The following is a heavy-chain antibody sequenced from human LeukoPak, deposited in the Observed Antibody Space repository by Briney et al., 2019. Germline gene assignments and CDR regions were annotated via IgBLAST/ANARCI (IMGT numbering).Heavy chain of an antibody. CDR1: DYSFTSYG. Sequence: GASVKVSCKASDYSFTSYGISWVRQAPGQGLEWMGWISAYNGNTNYTQKFQDRVTMTTDTSTTTAYMEMRSLRSDDTAVYYCARDRDNLGYCSSRSCYRGTGAFDIWGQGTMVTVSS. CDR2: ISAYNGNT. D-gene: IGHD2-2*01. V-gene: IGHV1-18*01. CDR3: ARDRDNLGYCSSRSCYRGTGAFDI. J-gene: IGHJ3*02.